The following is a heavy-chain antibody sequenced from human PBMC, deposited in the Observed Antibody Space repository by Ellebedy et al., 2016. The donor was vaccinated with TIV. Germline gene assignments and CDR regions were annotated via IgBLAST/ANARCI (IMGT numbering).Heavy chain of an antibody. J-gene: IGHJ2*01. Sequence: SETLSLTCTVSGGSISSYYWSWIRQPPGKGLEWIGYIYYSGSTNYNPSLKSRVTISVDTSKNQFSLKLSSVTAADTAVYYCARYRGWGLIKSHWYFDLWGRGTLVTVSS. CDR3: ARYRGWGLIKSHWYFDL. D-gene: IGHD6-19*01. CDR1: GGSISSYY. V-gene: IGHV4-59*01. CDR2: IYYSGST.